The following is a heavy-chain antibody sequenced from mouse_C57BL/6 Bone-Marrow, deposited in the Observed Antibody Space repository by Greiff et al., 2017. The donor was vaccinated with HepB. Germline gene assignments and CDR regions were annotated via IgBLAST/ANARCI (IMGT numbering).Heavy chain of an antibody. J-gene: IGHJ4*01. D-gene: IGHD2-1*01. V-gene: IGHV14-3*01. Sequence: EVQLQQSVAELVRPGASVKLSCTASGFNIKNTYMHWVKQRPEQGLEWIGRIDPANGNTKYAPKFQGKATLTADTSSNTAYLQLSSRTSEDTAIYDWARVPYGNFFYAMDYWGQGTSVTVSS. CDR3: ARVPYGNFFYAMDY. CDR1: GFNIKNTY. CDR2: IDPANGNT.